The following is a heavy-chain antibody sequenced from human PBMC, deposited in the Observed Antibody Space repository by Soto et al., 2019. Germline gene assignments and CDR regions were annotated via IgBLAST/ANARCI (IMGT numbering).Heavy chain of an antibody. Sequence: SETLSLTCTVSGASISNTDYSWGWIRQPQGKGLEWIGIMYYSGSTYYNPSLKSRVTISLNTSKNQFSLKLSSVTAADTALYYCARGNDCSGGSCYSGWNWFDPWGQGTLVTVSS. CDR1: GASISNTDYS. J-gene: IGHJ5*02. CDR3: ARGNDCSGGSCYSGWNWFDP. D-gene: IGHD2-15*01. CDR2: MYYSGST. V-gene: IGHV4-30-4*08.